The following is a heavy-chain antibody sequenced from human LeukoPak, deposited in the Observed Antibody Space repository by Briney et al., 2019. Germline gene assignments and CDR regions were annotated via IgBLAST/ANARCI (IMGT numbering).Heavy chain of an antibody. CDR1: GSSVTSYD. Sequence: GASVKVSCKASGSSVTSYDINWVRQATGQRPEWMGWMNPTSGNTGYAQKFQGRVTMTRNTSINTAYMELSSLRSEGTAVYYCASGYSSSWYQWFDPWGQGTLVTVSS. J-gene: IGHJ5*02. CDR3: ASGYSSSWYQWFDP. V-gene: IGHV1-8*01. D-gene: IGHD6-13*01. CDR2: MNPTSGNT.